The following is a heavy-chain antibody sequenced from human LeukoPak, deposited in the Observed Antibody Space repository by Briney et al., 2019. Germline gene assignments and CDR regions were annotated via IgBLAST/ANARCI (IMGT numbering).Heavy chain of an antibody. Sequence: AGGSLRLSCAASEFTVSSNYMSWVRQAPGKGLEWVSVIYSGGSTYYADSVKGRFTISRDNSKNTLYLQMNSLRAEDTAVYYCAREGDDTSGYYQDYWGQGTLVTVSS. CDR2: IYSGGST. J-gene: IGHJ4*02. D-gene: IGHD3-22*01. V-gene: IGHV3-66*01. CDR3: AREGDDTSGYYQDY. CDR1: EFTVSSNY.